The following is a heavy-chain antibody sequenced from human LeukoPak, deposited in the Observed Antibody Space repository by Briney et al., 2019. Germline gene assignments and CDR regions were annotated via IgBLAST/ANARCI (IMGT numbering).Heavy chain of an antibody. V-gene: IGHV4-61*02. CDR2: IYTSGST. J-gene: IGHJ4*02. CDR1: GGSISSGSYY. Sequence: SETLSLTCTVSGGSISSGSYYWRWIRQPAGKGLEWIGRIYTSGSTNYNPSLKSRVTISVDTSKNQFSLQLSSVTAADTAVYYCARDAQGYYFDYWGQGTLVTVSS. CDR3: ARDAQGYYFDY.